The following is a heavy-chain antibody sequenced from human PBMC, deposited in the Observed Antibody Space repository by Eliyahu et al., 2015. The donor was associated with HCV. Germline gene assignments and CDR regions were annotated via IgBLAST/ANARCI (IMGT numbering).Heavy chain of an antibody. V-gene: IGHV3-23*04. J-gene: IGHJ4*02. D-gene: IGHD2-15*01. CDR1: GFTFTNYA. CDR2: ISXGGDIT. Sequence: EVQLVESGGGLVQPGGSLRLSCTASGFTFTNYAMTWVRQAPGKGLEWVSSISXGGDITFYADSVKGRFTISRDNSKSTLYLHMSSLADDGTAIYYCARGDIEHATSSRFEYWGQGTLVTVSS. CDR3: ARGDIEHATSSRFEY.